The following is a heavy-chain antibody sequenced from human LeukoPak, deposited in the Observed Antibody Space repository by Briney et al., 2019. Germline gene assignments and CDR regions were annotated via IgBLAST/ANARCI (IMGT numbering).Heavy chain of an antibody. CDR1: GGSISSSHW. V-gene: IGHV4-4*02. CDR2: IYHSGIT. J-gene: IGHJ5*02. D-gene: IGHD6-13*01. Sequence: SGTLSLTCAVSGGSISSSHWWSWVRQPPGKGLEWIADIYHSGITNYNPSLKSRVTISIDKSKNQFSLKLSSVTAADTAVYYCARGDPFRAGWFDPWGQGTLVTVSS. CDR3: ARGDPFRAGWFDP.